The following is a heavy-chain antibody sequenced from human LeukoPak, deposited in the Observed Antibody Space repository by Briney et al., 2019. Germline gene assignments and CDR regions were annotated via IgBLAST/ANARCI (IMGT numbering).Heavy chain of an antibody. V-gene: IGHV4-34*01. Sequence: SETLSLTCAVYGGSFSGYYWSWIRQPPGKGLEWIGEINHSGSTNYNPSLKSRVTISVDTSKNQFSLKLSSVTAADTAVYYCARGSTSFDWFDPWGQGTLVTVSS. J-gene: IGHJ5*02. CDR2: INHSGST. CDR3: ARGSTSFDWFDP. D-gene: IGHD2-2*01. CDR1: GGSFSGYY.